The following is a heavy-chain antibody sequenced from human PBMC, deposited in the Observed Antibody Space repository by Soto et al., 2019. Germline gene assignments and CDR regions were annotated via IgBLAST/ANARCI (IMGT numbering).Heavy chain of an antibody. CDR2: TAGQSYGGII. Sequence: SLRLSCTYSVCNSDDHGLACVHHSPGKCLEWVGFTAGQSYGGIIEYGASVKGRFTISRDDSKKVFYLHMDGLQAEDTATYFCSRDSDFYGLETLGQGTTVIVSS. V-gene: IGHV3-49*04. J-gene: IGHJ6*01. CDR3: SRDSDFYGLET. CDR1: VCNSDDHG.